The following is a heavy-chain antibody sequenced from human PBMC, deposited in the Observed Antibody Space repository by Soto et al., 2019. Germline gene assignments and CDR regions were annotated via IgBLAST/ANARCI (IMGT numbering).Heavy chain of an antibody. Sequence: QVQLVESGGGVVQPGRSLRLSCAASGFTFSSYGMHWVRQAPGKGLEWVAVISYDGSNKYYADSVKGRFTISRDNSKHTLYLQMNSLSAEDTAVYYCAKGLDCSGGSCYPDDYWGQGTLVTVSS. CDR3: AKGLDCSGGSCYPDDY. D-gene: IGHD2-15*01. J-gene: IGHJ4*02. V-gene: IGHV3-30*18. CDR1: GFTFSSYG. CDR2: ISYDGSNK.